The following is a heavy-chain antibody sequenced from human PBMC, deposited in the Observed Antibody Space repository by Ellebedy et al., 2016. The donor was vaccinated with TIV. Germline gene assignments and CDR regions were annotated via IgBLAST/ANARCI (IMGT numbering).Heavy chain of an antibody. CDR1: GGTFSSYA. D-gene: IGHD3-9*01. CDR3: ASPYDILTVGDAFDI. V-gene: IGHV1-69*13. CDR2: IIPIFGTA. Sequence: SVKVSXXASGGTFSSYAISWVRQAPGQGLEWMGGIIPIFGTANYAQKFQGRVTITADESTSTAYMELSSLRSEDTAVYYCASPYDILTVGDAFDIWGQGTMVTVSS. J-gene: IGHJ3*02.